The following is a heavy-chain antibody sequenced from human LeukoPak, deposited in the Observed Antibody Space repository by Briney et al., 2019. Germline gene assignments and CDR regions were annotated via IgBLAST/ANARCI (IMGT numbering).Heavy chain of an antibody. V-gene: IGHV3-7*01. J-gene: IGHJ5*02. Sequence: QSGGSLRLSCAVSGFTFRSYDMSWVRQAPGKGLEWVANIKQDGSEKYYVDSVKGRFTISRDNAKNSLYLQMNSLRDDDTAVYYCARNRYYYGSRSYGVPNWFDPWGQGTLVTVSS. CDR3: ARNRYYYGSRSYGVPNWFDP. CDR2: IKQDGSEK. D-gene: IGHD3-10*01. CDR1: GFTFRSYD.